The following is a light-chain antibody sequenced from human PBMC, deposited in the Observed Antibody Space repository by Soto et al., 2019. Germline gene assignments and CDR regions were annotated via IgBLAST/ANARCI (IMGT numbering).Light chain of an antibody. CDR2: AAS. CDR3: QQSYSSPRT. Sequence: DIQMTQSPSSLSAYVGDRVTIACRASQSISTSLNWYRQKPGKAPELLIYAASSLQSGVPSRFSGSGSGTDFTLTISGLQPGDFATYYCQQSYSSPRTFGQGTKVDIK. J-gene: IGKJ1*01. V-gene: IGKV1-39*01. CDR1: QSISTS.